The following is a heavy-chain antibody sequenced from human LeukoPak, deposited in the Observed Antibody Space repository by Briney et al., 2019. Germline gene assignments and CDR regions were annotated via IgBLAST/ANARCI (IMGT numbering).Heavy chain of an antibody. CDR1: GGSMSGFF. V-gene: IGHV4-59*01. Sequence: SETLSLTCTVSGGSMSGFFWTWIRQPPGRELEWIGSIYYSGSSTKYNPSLKSRVTISVDTSKSQFSLNLNSATAADTAVYYCARTSRHFYGSGTNLTPWPAGMDVWGQGTTVTVSS. J-gene: IGHJ6*02. CDR2: IYYSGSST. D-gene: IGHD3-10*01. CDR3: ARTSRHFYGSGTNLTPWPAGMDV.